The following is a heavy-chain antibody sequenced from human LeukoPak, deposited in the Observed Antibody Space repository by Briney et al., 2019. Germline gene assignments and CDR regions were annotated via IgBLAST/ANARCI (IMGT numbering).Heavy chain of an antibody. CDR1: GYTFNTYA. Sequence: GASVKVSCKASGYTFNTYAITWVRQAPGQGLEWMGWINPYNGYRNYAQKLQGRVTMTTETSTSKAYRELRSLSSDDTAVYYCARSGMVLRYLDWSLDDWGQGTLVTVSS. CDR2: INPYNGYR. D-gene: IGHD3-9*01. J-gene: IGHJ4*02. CDR3: ARSGMVLRYLDWSLDD. V-gene: IGHV1-18*01.